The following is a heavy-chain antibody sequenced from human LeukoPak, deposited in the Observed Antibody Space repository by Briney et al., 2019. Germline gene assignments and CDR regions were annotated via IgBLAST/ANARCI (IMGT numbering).Heavy chain of an antibody. CDR1: GFTFSSYG. V-gene: IGHV3-30*02. D-gene: IGHD6-19*01. Sequence: GGSLRLSCAASGFTFSSYGMHWVRQAPGEGLEWVAFIPYDGGNKYYADPLKGRFSISRDNSKNTLYLQMNSLRAEDTAVYYCAKDGELYSSGWYLNYWGQGTLVTVSS. CDR3: AKDGELYSSGWYLNY. CDR2: IPYDGGNK. J-gene: IGHJ4*02.